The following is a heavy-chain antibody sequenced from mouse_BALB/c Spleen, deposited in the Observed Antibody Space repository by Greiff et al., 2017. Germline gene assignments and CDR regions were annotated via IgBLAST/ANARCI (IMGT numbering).Heavy chain of an antibody. V-gene: IGHV1-82*01. Sequence: VQLQQSGPELVKPGASVKISCKASGYAFSSSWMNWVKQRPGQGLEWIGRIYPGDGDTNYNGKFKGKATLTADKSSSTAYMQLSSLTSVDSAVYFCARGGSSGYGYYFDYWGQGTTLTVSS. CDR1: GYAFSSSW. J-gene: IGHJ2*01. CDR2: IYPGDGDT. D-gene: IGHD3-1*01. CDR3: ARGGSSGYGYYFDY.